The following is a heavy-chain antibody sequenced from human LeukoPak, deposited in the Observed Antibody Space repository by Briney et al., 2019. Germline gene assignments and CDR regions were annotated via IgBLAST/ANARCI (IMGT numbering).Heavy chain of an antibody. V-gene: IGHV3-30*18. CDR1: GFTFSSYG. J-gene: IGHJ3*02. D-gene: IGHD3-22*01. CDR2: ISYDGSNK. Sequence: PGGSLRLSCAASGFTFSSYGMHWVRQAPAKGLEWVAVISYDGSNKYYADSVKGRFTISRDNSKNTLYLQMNSLRAEDTAVYYCAKDRGDYYGSSGYYSGGFDIWGQGTMVTVSS. CDR3: AKDRGDYYGSSGYYSGGFDI.